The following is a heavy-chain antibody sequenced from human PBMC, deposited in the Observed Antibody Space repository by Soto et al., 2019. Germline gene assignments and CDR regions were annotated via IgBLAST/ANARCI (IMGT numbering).Heavy chain of an antibody. CDR1: GFNVSSNY. CDR2: IYTGGST. J-gene: IGHJ3*02. CDR3: ARGAWGMVRGVPDDDFDI. D-gene: IGHD3-10*01. Sequence: EVQLVESGGGLVQPGGSLRLSCAASGFNVSSNYMSWVRQAPGKGLECVSVIYTGGSTSYADSVKGRFTISRDNSKNTLYLQMNSLRVEDTAVYYCARGAWGMVRGVPDDDFDIWGQGTMVTVSS. V-gene: IGHV3-66*01.